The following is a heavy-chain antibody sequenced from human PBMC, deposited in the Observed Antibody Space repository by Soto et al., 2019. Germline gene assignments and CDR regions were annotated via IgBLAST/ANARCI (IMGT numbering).Heavy chain of an antibody. Sequence: QVQLVESGGGVVQPGRSLRLSCVASGFIFKNYVMHWVRQAPGKGLEWVAVISSDGSRKNSADSVKGRFTISRDNSKNTLYLQMTSLRPEDTAVYYCARDRLAGTSLWDNWGQGTLVTVSS. D-gene: IGHD1-1*01. CDR1: GFIFKNYV. J-gene: IGHJ4*02. CDR2: ISSDGSRK. CDR3: ARDRLAGTSLWDN. V-gene: IGHV3-30-3*01.